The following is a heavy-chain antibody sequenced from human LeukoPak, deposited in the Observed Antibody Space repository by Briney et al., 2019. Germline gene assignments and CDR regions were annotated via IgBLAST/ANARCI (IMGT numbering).Heavy chain of an antibody. V-gene: IGHV4-4*07. CDR2: IYTSAST. CDR3: ARGDSSSSGDFDY. CDR1: GGSISSYY. Sequence: SETLSLTCTVSGGSISSYYWSWIRQPAAKGLERIGRIYTSASTNYNPSLKSRVTMSVATSKNQFSLKLSSVTAADTAVYYCARGDSSSSGDFDYWGQGTLVTVSS. J-gene: IGHJ4*02. D-gene: IGHD6-6*01.